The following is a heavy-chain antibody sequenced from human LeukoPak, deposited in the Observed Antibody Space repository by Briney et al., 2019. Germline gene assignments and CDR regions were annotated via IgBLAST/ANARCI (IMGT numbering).Heavy chain of an antibody. J-gene: IGHJ4*02. CDR3: ASGDGYNRNKIDY. Sequence: SQTLSLTCDISGDTVSSNSAAWNWTRQSPSRGLEWLGRTYYRSKWYYDYAVSVKSRITISPDTSKNQFSLQLNSVTADDTAVYYCASGDGYNRNKIDYWGQGTLVTVSS. D-gene: IGHD5-24*01. V-gene: IGHV6-1*01. CDR1: GDTVSSNSAA. CDR2: TYYRSKWYY.